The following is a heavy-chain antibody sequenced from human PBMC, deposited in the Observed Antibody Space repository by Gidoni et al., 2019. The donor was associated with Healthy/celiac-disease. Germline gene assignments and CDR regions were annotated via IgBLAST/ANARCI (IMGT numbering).Heavy chain of an antibody. V-gene: IGHV3-23*01. Sequence: EVQLLASGGGLVQPGGSLRLSSAASASTLSSYAMSWVRQAPGKGLEWVSAISGSGGSTYYADSVKGRFTISRDNAKNTLYLQMNSLRAEDTAVYYCATYDFWSGYSFDYWGQGTLVTVSS. D-gene: IGHD3-3*01. CDR2: ISGSGGST. CDR3: ATYDFWSGYSFDY. J-gene: IGHJ4*02. CDR1: ASTLSSYA.